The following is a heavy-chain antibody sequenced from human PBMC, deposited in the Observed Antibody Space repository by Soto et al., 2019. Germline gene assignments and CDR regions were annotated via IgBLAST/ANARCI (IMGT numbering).Heavy chain of an antibody. Sequence: QVQLQESGPGLVKPSETLSLTCTVSGGSISSYYWSWIRQPPGKGLEWIGYIYYSGSTNYNPSLQSRVTISVDTAKNQFALKLSSVTAADTAVYYCVGGWHGFDPWGQGTLVTVSS. CDR3: VGGWHGFDP. D-gene: IGHD3-16*01. CDR2: IYYSGST. CDR1: GGSISSYY. J-gene: IGHJ5*02. V-gene: IGHV4-59*08.